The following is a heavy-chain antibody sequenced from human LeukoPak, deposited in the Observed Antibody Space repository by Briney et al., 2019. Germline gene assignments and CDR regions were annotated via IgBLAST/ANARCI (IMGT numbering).Heavy chain of an antibody. D-gene: IGHD6-13*01. V-gene: IGHV5-10-1*01. CDR2: IDPSDSYT. CDR1: GYSFTSYW. Sequence: GESLKISCKGSGYSFTSYWISWVRPLPGKGLEWMGRIDPSDSYTNYNPSFQGHVTISADKSISTAYLQWSSLKASDTAMYYCARHAAGTDYFDYWGQGTLVTVSS. CDR3: ARHAAGTDYFDY. J-gene: IGHJ4*02.